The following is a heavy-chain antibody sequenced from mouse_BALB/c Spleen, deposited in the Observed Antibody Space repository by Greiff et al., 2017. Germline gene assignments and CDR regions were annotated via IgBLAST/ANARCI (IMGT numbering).Heavy chain of an antibody. CDR3: ARGYYGPWFAY. D-gene: IGHD2-1*01. Sequence: EVQLQQSGAELVKPGASVKLSCTASGFNIKDTYMHWVKQRPEQGLEWIGRIDPANGNTKYDPKFQGKATITADTSSNTAYLQLSSLTSEDTAVYYCARGYYGPWFAYWGQGTLVTVSA. CDR1: GFNIKDTY. J-gene: IGHJ3*01. V-gene: IGHV14-3*02. CDR2: IDPANGNT.